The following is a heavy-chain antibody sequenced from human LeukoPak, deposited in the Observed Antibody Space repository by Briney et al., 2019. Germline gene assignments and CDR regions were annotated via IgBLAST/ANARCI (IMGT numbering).Heavy chain of an antibody. Sequence: SETLSLTCTVSGYSISSGYYWGWIRQPPGKGLEWIGSIYHSGSTYYNPSLKSRVTISVDTSKSQFSLKLSSVTAADTAVYYCAIGTMMSAFHFDYWGQGTLVTVSS. CDR2: IYHSGST. V-gene: IGHV4-38-2*02. J-gene: IGHJ4*02. CDR3: AIGTMMSAFHFDY. D-gene: IGHD3-22*01. CDR1: GYSISSGYY.